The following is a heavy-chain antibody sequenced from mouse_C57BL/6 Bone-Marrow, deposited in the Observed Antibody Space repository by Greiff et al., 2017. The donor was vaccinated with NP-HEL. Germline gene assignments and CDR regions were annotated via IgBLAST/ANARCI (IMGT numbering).Heavy chain of an antibody. V-gene: IGHV8-12*01. CDR3: ARVYGFYYYAMDY. Sequence: QVTLNESGPGILQSSQTLSLTCSFSGFSLSTSGMGVSWIRQPSGKGLEWLAHIYWDDDKRYNPSLKSRLTISKDTSRNPVFLKITSVDTADTATYYCARVYGFYYYAMDYWGQGTSVTVSS. J-gene: IGHJ4*01. CDR1: GFSLSTSGMG. D-gene: IGHD2-2*01. CDR2: IYWDDDK.